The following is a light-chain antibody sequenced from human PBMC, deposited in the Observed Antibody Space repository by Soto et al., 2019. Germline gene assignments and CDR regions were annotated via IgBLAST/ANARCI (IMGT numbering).Light chain of an antibody. CDR1: QSVSSNS. J-gene: IGKJ1*01. CDR2: GAS. CDR3: QQYISTPWT. V-gene: IGKV3-20*01. Sequence: EIVLTQSPGTLSLSPGERATLSCRASQSVSSNSLAWYQHRPGQAPRLLIYGASSRATGVPDRFSGSGSGSGTDFTLTISRLEPEDFAVYYCQQYISTPWTFGQGTKKEIK.